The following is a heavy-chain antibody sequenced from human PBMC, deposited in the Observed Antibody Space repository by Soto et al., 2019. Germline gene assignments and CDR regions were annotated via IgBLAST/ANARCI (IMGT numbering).Heavy chain of an antibody. J-gene: IGHJ6*03. CDR1: GYTFTSYG. Sequence: ASVKVSCKASGYTFTSYGISWVRQAPGQGLEWMGWISAYNGNTNYAQKLQGRVTMTTDTSTSTAYMELRSLRSDDTAVYYCARWFGEFTYYYYXMDGWGKRTTVTVSS. V-gene: IGHV1-18*01. CDR2: ISAYNGNT. D-gene: IGHD3-10*01. CDR3: ARWFGEFTYYYYXMDG.